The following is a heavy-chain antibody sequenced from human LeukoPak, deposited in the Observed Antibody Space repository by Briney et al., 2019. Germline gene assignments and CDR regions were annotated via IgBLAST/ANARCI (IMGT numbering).Heavy chain of an antibody. CDR1: GGSISSHY. CDR3: ARGRSSWSARPPDY. J-gene: IGHJ4*02. Sequence: SETLSLTCSVSGGSISSHYWSWIRQPPGKGLEWIGYIYYSGSTNYNPSLKSRVTISVDTSKNQFSLKLSSVTAADTAVYYCARGRSSWSARPPDYWGQGTLVTVSS. V-gene: IGHV4-59*11. CDR2: IYYSGST. D-gene: IGHD6-13*01.